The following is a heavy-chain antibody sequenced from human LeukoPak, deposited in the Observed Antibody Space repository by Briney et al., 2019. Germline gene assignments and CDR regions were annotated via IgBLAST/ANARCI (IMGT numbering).Heavy chain of an antibody. D-gene: IGHD5-12*01. CDR3: AKDQGYSGYDPLDY. Sequence: GGSLRLSCAASGFTFSSYAMTWVRQAPGKGLEWVSAISGSGGRTYYVDSVKGRFTISRDNSKNTLYLQMNSLRAEDTGVYYCAKDQGYSGYDPLDYWGQGTLVTVSS. CDR2: ISGSGGRT. J-gene: IGHJ4*02. V-gene: IGHV3-23*01. CDR1: GFTFSSYA.